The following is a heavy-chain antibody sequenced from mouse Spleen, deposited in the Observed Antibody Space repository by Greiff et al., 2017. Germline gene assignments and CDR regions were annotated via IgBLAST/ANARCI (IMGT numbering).Heavy chain of an antibody. D-gene: IGHD4-1*01. CDR2: ISSGGSYT. Sequence: EVMLVESGGGLVKPGGSLKLSCAASGFTFSSYAMSWVRQTPEKRLEWVATISSGGSYTYYPDSVKGRFTISRDNAKNTLYLQMSSLRSEDTAMYYCARQELGAWFAYWGQGTLVTVSA. V-gene: IGHV5-9-1*01. CDR3: ARQELGAWFAY. CDR1: GFTFSSYA. J-gene: IGHJ3*01.